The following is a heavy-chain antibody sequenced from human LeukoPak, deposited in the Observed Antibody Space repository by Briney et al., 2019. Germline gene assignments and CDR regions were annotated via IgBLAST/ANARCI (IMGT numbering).Heavy chain of an antibody. J-gene: IGHJ4*02. CDR2: IYYSAST. CDR1: GGSVSSGSYY. D-gene: IGHD5-18*01. CDR3: ARGSRGYSYG. V-gene: IGHV4-61*01. Sequence: SETLSLTCTVTGGSVSSGSYYWSWIRQPPGKGLEWIGYIYYSASTNYNPSLKSRVTISVDTSNNQFSLKLSSVTAADTAVYYCARGSRGYSYGWGQGTLVTVSS.